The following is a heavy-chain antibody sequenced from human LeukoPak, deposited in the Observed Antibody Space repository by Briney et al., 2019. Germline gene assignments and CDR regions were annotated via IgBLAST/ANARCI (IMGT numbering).Heavy chain of an antibody. CDR2: IYYSGST. D-gene: IGHD3-22*01. CDR1: GGSINSSNYY. CDR3: ARHDSSGSYRPIDY. Sequence: PSETLSLTCTVSGGSINSSNYYWGWIRQPPGKGLEWIGSIYYSGSTYYNPSLRSRVTISVDTSKNQFSLKLTSVTAADTAVYYCARHDSSGSYRPIDYCGQGTLVTVSS. V-gene: IGHV4-39*01. J-gene: IGHJ4*02.